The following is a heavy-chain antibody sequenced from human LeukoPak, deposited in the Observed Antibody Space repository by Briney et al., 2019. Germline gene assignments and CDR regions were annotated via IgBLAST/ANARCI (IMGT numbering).Heavy chain of an antibody. J-gene: IGHJ4*02. V-gene: IGHV3-48*03. CDR1: GFTFSSYE. Sequence: GGSLRLSCAASGFTFSSYEMNWVRQAPGKGLEWVSYISSSGSTIYYADSVKGRFTISRDNAKNSLYLQLSSLRGEDTAVYYCARPKDSGDSVVAFDSWGQGTLVTVSS. CDR3: ARPKDSGDSVVAFDS. D-gene: IGHD4-17*01. CDR2: ISSSGSTI.